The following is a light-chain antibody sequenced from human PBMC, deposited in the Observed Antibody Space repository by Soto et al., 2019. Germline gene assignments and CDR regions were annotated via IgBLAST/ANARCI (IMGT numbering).Light chain of an antibody. CDR3: QQRTSWPT. J-gene: IGKJ4*01. CDR1: QSVTSS. V-gene: IGKV3-11*01. CDR2: DVS. Sequence: EIVLTQSPATLSLSPGERATLSCRASQSVTSSLAWFQQKPGQAPRLLIYDVSRRATAIPARFSGSGSGTDFTLTISSLEPEDFAVYYCQQRTSWPTFGGGTRVEIK.